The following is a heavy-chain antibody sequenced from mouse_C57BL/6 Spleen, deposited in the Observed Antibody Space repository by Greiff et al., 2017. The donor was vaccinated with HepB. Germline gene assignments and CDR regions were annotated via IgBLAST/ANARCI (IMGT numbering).Heavy chain of an antibody. CDR3: TRDYYGSSPYWYFDV. Sequence: QVQLQQSGAELVRPGASVTLSCKASGYTFTDYEMHWVKQTPVHGLEWIGAIDPETGGTAYNQKFKGKAILTADKSSSTAYMELRRLTSEDSAVYYCTRDYYGSSPYWYFDVWGTGTTVTVSS. CDR2: IDPETGGT. D-gene: IGHD1-1*01. V-gene: IGHV1-15*01. J-gene: IGHJ1*03. CDR1: GYTFTDYE.